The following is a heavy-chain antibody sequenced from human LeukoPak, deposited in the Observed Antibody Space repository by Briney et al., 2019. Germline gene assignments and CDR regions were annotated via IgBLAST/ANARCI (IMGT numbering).Heavy chain of an antibody. CDR3: AKDKQRYSSSWYRGYYFDY. CDR2: ISWNSRSI. CDR1: GFTFGDYA. V-gene: IGHV3-9*01. Sequence: GRSLRLSCAASGFTFGDYAMHWVRQAPGKGLEWVSGISWNSRSIGYADSVKGRFTISRNNAKNSLYLQMNSLRAEDTALYYCAKDKQRYSSSWYRGYYFDYWGQGTLVTVS. J-gene: IGHJ4*02. D-gene: IGHD6-13*01.